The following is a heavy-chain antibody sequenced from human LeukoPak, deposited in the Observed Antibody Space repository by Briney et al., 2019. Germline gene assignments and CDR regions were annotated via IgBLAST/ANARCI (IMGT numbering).Heavy chain of an antibody. CDR2: IYYSGST. Sequence: PSETLSLTCTVSGGSISSSSYYWGWIRQPPGKGLEWIGSIYYSGSTNYNPSLKSRVTISVDTSKNQFSLKLSSVTAADTAVYYCARGFEGGAVPRYYYYYMDVWGKGTTVTVSS. D-gene: IGHD1-1*01. CDR1: GGSISSSSYY. J-gene: IGHJ6*03. V-gene: IGHV4-39*07. CDR3: ARGFEGGAVPRYYYYYMDV.